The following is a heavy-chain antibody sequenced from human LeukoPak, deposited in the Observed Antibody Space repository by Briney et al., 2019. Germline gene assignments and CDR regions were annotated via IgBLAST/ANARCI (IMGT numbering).Heavy chain of an antibody. D-gene: IGHD3-10*01. V-gene: IGHV3-9*01. CDR3: AKNYYGSGSYYNGGPLDY. J-gene: IGHJ4*02. Sequence: GGSLRLYCAASGFTFEDYAMHWVRQAPGKDLEGVSGISWNSGSIRYADSVKGRFTISRDNAKNSLYLQMNSLRAEDTALYYCAKNYYGSGSYYNGGPLDYWGQGTLVTVSS. CDR2: ISWNSGSI. CDR1: GFTFEDYA.